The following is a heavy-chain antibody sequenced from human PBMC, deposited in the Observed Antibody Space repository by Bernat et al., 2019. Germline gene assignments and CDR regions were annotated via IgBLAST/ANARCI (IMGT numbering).Heavy chain of an antibody. CDR3: ARDVVVPAARAHYNWFDP. CDR2: IYYSGST. Sequence: QVQLQESGPGLVKPSETLSLTCTVPGGSISSYYWSWIRQPPGKGLEWIGYIYYSGSTNYNPSLKSRVTISVDTSKNQFSLKLSSVTAADTAVYYCARDVVVPAARAHYNWFDPWGQGTLVTVSS. J-gene: IGHJ5*02. V-gene: IGHV4-59*01. CDR1: GGSISSYY. D-gene: IGHD2-2*01.